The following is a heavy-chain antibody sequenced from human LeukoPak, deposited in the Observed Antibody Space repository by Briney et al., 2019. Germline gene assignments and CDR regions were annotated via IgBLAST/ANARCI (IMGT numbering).Heavy chain of an antibody. J-gene: IGHJ6*02. CDR3: ARETDILTGSHYYYGMDV. D-gene: IGHD3-9*01. CDR2: TYYRSKWYN. CDR1: GDSVSSNSAA. Sequence: SQTLSLTCAISGDSVSSNSAAWNWIRQSPSRGLEWLGRTYYRSKWYNDYAVSVKSRITINPDTSKNQFSLQLNSVTPEDTAVYYCARETDILTGSHYYYGMDVWGQGTTVTVSS. V-gene: IGHV6-1*01.